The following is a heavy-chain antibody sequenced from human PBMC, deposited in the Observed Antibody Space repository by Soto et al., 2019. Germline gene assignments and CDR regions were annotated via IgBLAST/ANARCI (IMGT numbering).Heavy chain of an antibody. V-gene: IGHV3-30-3*01. Sequence: QVQLVESGAGVASPGRPMAFSGHPPDFPLFGFVFTWVRQPPGKGREWVAVISYDGSNNSYPDSVKDRFTISRDNSKNTLYLQMNSLRAEDTAVYYCARDRTVTTPNWFDPWGQGTLVTVSS. CDR1: DFPLFGFV. J-gene: IGHJ5*02. D-gene: IGHD4-4*01. CDR3: ARDRTVTTPNWFDP. CDR2: ISYDGSNN.